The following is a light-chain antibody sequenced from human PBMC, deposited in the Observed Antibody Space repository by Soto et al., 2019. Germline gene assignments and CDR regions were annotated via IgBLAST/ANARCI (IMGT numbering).Light chain of an antibody. J-gene: IGLJ2*01. Sequence: QTVVTQEPSFSVSPGGTVTLTCGLSSGSVSTSYYPSWYQQTPGQAPRTLIYSTTTRSSGVPARFSGSILGNKAALTITRAQADDESDYYCVLYVGSAVVFGGGTQLTVL. CDR3: VLYVGSAVV. CDR1: SGSVSTSYY. V-gene: IGLV8-61*01. CDR2: STT.